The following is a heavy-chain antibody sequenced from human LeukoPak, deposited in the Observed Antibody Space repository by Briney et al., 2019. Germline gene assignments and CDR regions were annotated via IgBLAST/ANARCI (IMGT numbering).Heavy chain of an antibody. J-gene: IGHJ4*02. Sequence: GGSLRLSCEGSGFTFGHNGMHWVRQAPGKGLEWVSAISGSGGSTYYADSVKGRFTISRDNSKNTLYLQMNSLRAEDTAVYYCAKIHTDLWFGKSYNDYWGQGTLVTVSS. CDR3: AKIHTDLWFGKSYNDY. CDR1: GFTFGHNG. D-gene: IGHD3-10*01. V-gene: IGHV3-23*01. CDR2: ISGSGGST.